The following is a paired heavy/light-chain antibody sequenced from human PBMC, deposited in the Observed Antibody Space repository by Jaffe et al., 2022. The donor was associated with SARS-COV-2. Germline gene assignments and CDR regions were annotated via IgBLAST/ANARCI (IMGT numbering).Heavy chain of an antibody. J-gene: IGHJ1*01. V-gene: IGHV3-7*01. D-gene: IGHD7-27*01. CDR3: AAPNSLQH. CDR2: IEQDGSEK. Sequence: EVYLVESGGGLVQPGGSLRLSCVGSGFTFSSYWMSWVRQAPGKGLEWVANIEQDGSEKYYVDSVKGRFSISRDNARNSLYLQMNNLRVEDTAVYYCAAPNSLQHWGQGTLVTVSS. CDR1: GFTFSSYW.
Light chain of an antibody. CDR2: AAS. Sequence: DIQMTQSPSSLSASVGDRVTITCRASQGITNHVAWFQQKPGKAPKSLIYAASSLQRGVPSKFSGSGSGTDFSLTISSLQPEDFATYYCQQYNTYPWTFGQGTKVEIK. V-gene: IGKV1-16*02. CDR1: QGITNH. CDR3: QQYNTYPWT. J-gene: IGKJ1*01.